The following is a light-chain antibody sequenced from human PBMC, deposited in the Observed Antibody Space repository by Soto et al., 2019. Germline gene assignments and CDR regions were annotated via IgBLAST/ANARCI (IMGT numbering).Light chain of an antibody. V-gene: IGKV1-39*01. CDR2: STS. Sequence: DIQMTQSPSSLSASVGDRVTITCRASQTISGYLTWYQQKPGKAPKLLIYSTSSLQSGVPSRFSGSGSGTDFTLTISSLQPEEFATYYCQQSYPGPLTFGPGTRVDLK. CDR1: QTISGY. CDR3: QQSYPGPLT. J-gene: IGKJ3*01.